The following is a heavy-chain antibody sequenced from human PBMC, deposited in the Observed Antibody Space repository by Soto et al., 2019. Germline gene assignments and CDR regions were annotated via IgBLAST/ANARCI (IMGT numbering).Heavy chain of an antibody. V-gene: IGHV4-39*01. J-gene: IGHJ5*02. CDR2: IYYSGNT. Sequence: SETLSLTCTVSGGSISSYYWAWIRQPPGRWVEWIGSIYYSGNTYYSPSLQSRVTIPVDTSKNQFSLKLSSLTAADTPVYYCARREGYCGSTNCYANWFDPWGQGTLVTVSS. CDR1: GGSISSYY. D-gene: IGHD2-2*01. CDR3: ARREGYCGSTNCYANWFDP.